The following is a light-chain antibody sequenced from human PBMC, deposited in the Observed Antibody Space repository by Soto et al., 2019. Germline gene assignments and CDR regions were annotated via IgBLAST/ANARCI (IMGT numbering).Light chain of an antibody. CDR1: QSVLYSSNNKNY. Sequence: DFVMTQSPDSLDASLGERATINCKYSQSVLYSSNNKNYLAWYQHKAGHPPKLLIYWASTREYGVPDRFSGSGSGTDFTLTINNLQAEDVAVYYCQQYYSLPLTFGGGTKVEI. CDR2: WAS. CDR3: QQYYSLPLT. J-gene: IGKJ4*01. V-gene: IGKV4-1*01.